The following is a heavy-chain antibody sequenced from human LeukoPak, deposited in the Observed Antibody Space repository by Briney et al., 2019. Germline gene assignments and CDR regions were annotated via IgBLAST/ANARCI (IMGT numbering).Heavy chain of an antibody. Sequence: GESLKISCKVSGYIFSIYWIGWVRQMPGKGPEWMGIIYPRDSDTRYGPSFQGQVTISADKSISTAYIQWSSLKASDTAMYYCARGRDTMDVWGQGTTVTVSS. CDR3: ARGRDTMDV. CDR2: IYPRDSDT. CDR1: GYIFSIYW. V-gene: IGHV5-51*01. J-gene: IGHJ6*02.